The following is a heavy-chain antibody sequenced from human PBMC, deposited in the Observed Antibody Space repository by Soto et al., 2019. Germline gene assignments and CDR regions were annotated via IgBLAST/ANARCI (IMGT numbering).Heavy chain of an antibody. CDR1: GGSISSSTFY. CDR3: ARDFFDSSDYTTNWFDP. V-gene: IGHV4-39*01. CDR2: VYYDGTT. J-gene: IGHJ5*02. D-gene: IGHD3-22*01. Sequence: SETLSLTCTVSGGSISSSTFYWGWIRQPPGKGLEWIGSVYYDGTTYYNPSLKSRVTISVDTPKNQFSLKLTSVTAADAALYYCARDFFDSSDYTTNWFDPWGQGTLVT.